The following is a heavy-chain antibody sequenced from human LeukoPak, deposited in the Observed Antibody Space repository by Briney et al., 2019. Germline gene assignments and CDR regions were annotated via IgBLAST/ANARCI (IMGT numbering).Heavy chain of an antibody. CDR2: INPNSGGT. CDR1: GYTFTGYY. J-gene: IGHJ3*02. Sequence: ASVKVSCTASGYTFTGYYMHWVRQAPGQGLEWMGWINPNSGGTNYAQKFQGRVTMTRDTSISTAYMELSRLRSDDTAVYHCSILIVEAFDIWGQGTMVTVSS. D-gene: IGHD3-22*01. V-gene: IGHV1-2*02. CDR3: SILIVEAFDI.